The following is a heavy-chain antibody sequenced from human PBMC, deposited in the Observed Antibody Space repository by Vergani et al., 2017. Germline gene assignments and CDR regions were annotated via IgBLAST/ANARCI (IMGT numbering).Heavy chain of an antibody. CDR3: AKDWRGYSSSWYYFDY. J-gene: IGHJ4*02. CDR2: ISSSSSHI. CDR1: GFIFNRYS. D-gene: IGHD6-13*01. Sequence: EEQLVESGGGLVQPGGSLRLSCAASGFIFNRYSMNWVRQAPGKGLEWISYISSSSSHIYSAVSLKGRFIISRDNAKNSLYLQMNSLRAEDTALYYCAKDWRGYSSSWYYFDYWGQGTLVTVSS. V-gene: IGHV3-48*01.